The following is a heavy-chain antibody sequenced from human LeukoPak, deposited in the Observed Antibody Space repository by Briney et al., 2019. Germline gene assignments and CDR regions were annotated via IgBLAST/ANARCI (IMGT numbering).Heavy chain of an antibody. CDR1: GYTFSSYA. V-gene: IGHV1-69*05. Sequence: GASVKVSCKTSGYTFSSYAISWVRQAPGQGLEWMGGIIPIFGTANCAQKFQGRVTITTDESTSTAYMELSSLRSEDTAVYYCARGRGYSYGPDVYWGQGTLVTVSS. CDR2: IIPIFGTA. CDR3: ARGRGYSYGPDVY. J-gene: IGHJ4*02. D-gene: IGHD5-18*01.